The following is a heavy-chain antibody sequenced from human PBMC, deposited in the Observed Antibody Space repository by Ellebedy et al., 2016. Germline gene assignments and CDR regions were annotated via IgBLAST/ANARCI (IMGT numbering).Heavy chain of an antibody. V-gene: IGHV3-48*02. CDR3: ARGEEYSYGFLVY. D-gene: IGHD5-18*01. CDR1: GFTFSSYS. J-gene: IGHJ4*02. CDR2: ISSSSSTI. Sequence: GESLKISCAASGFTFSSYSMNWVRQAPGKGLEWVSYISSSSSTIYYADSVKGRFTISRDNAKNSLYLQMNSLRDEDTAVYYCARGEEYSYGFLVYWGQGTLVTVSS.